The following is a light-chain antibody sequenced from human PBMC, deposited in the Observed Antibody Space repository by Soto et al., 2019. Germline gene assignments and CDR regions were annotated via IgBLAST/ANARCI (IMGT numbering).Light chain of an antibody. Sequence: QSALTQPASVSGSPGQSITISCTGTSSDVGAYNHVSWYQHHPGKAPKLMIYDVSSRPSGVSNRFSGSKSGNTASLTISGLQAEDEADYYCSSYTTTSTPVVFGGGTKLTVL. CDR1: SSDVGAYNH. J-gene: IGLJ2*01. CDR3: SSYTTTSTPVV. V-gene: IGLV2-14*03. CDR2: DVS.